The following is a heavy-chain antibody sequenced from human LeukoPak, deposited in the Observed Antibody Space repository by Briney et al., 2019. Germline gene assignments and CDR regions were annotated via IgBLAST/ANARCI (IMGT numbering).Heavy chain of an antibody. J-gene: IGHJ4*02. D-gene: IGHD5-18*01. Sequence: SETLSLTCTVSGGSISSGDYYWSWIRQPPGKGLEWIGYIYYSGSTYYNPSLKSRVTISVDTSKNQFSLKLSSVTAADTAVYYCARRRRYSYGPLGCFDYWGQGTLVTVSS. CDR3: ARRRRYSYGPLGCFDY. CDR1: GGSISSGDYY. CDR2: IYYSGST. V-gene: IGHV4-30-4*01.